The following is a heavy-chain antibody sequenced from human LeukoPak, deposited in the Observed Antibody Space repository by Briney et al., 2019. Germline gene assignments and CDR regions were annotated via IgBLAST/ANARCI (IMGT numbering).Heavy chain of an antibody. CDR2: IYYSGST. Sequence: SETLSLTCTVSGGSISSSSYYWGWIRQPPGKGLEWIGSIYYSGSTYYNPSLKSRVTISVDTSKNQFSLKLSSVTAADTAVYYCARDRFDSSGYYAFDIWGQGTMVTVSS. J-gene: IGHJ3*02. D-gene: IGHD3-22*01. CDR3: ARDRFDSSGYYAFDI. CDR1: GGSISSSSYY. V-gene: IGHV4-39*07.